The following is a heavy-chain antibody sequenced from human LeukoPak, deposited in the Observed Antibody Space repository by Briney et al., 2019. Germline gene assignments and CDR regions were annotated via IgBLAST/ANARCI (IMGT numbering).Heavy chain of an antibody. CDR3: AKGLPIVVVPAAMPAYFDY. V-gene: IGHV3-30*18. Sequence: GRSLRLSCAASGFTLSSYGMHWVRQAPGRGLEWVAVISYDGSNKYYADSVKGRFTISRDNSKNTLYLQMNSLRAEDTAVYYCAKGLPIVVVPAAMPAYFDYWGQGTLVTVSS. D-gene: IGHD2-2*01. CDR2: ISYDGSNK. J-gene: IGHJ4*02. CDR1: GFTLSSYG.